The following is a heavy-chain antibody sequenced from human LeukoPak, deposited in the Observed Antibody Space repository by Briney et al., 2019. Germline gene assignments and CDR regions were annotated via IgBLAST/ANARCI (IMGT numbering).Heavy chain of an antibody. Sequence: SETLSLTCAVYGGSLSGFYWSWIRQSPGKGLEWIGEINQSGSTNYKPSLKSRVTISVDTSKNQFSLKLSSVTAADTAVYYCARPYSSSWNDAFDIWGQGTMVTVSS. V-gene: IGHV4-34*01. D-gene: IGHD6-13*01. J-gene: IGHJ3*02. CDR3: ARPYSSSWNDAFDI. CDR1: GGSLSGFY. CDR2: INQSGST.